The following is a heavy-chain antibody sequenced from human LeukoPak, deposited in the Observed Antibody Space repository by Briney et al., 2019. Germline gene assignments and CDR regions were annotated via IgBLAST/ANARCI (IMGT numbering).Heavy chain of an antibody. V-gene: IGHV3-7*01. CDR3: AREEKDIVVVVAAGAVGI. J-gene: IGHJ4*02. D-gene: IGHD2-15*01. Sequence: GGSLRLSCAASGFTFSSYWMSWVRQAPGKGLEWVANIKQDGSEKYYVDSVKGRFTISRDNAKSSLYLQMNSLRAEDTAVYYCAREEKDIVVVVAAGAVGIWGQGTLVTVSS. CDR1: GFTFSSYW. CDR2: IKQDGSEK.